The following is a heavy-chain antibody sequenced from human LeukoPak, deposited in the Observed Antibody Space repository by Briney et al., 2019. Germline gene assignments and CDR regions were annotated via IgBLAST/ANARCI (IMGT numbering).Heavy chain of an antibody. CDR3: AKSGYCSGGSCYDFDY. J-gene: IGHJ4*02. V-gene: IGHV3-23*01. Sequence: GSLRLSSAASGFTFSSYAMSWVRQAPGKGLEWVSAISGSGGSTYYADSVKGRFTISRDNSKNTLYLQMNSLRAEDTAVYYCAKSGYCSGGSCYDFDYWGQGTLVTVSS. D-gene: IGHD2-15*01. CDR2: ISGSGGST. CDR1: GFTFSSYA.